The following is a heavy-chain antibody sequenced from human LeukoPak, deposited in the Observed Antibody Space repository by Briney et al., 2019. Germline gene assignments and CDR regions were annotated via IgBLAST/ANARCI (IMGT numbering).Heavy chain of an antibody. Sequence: PSETLSLTCTVSGGSISSGGYYWSWIRQHPGEGLEWIGYIYYSGSTYYNPSLRSPVTISIDTSKNQFSLKLSSVTAADTAVYYCARGRDLNGDASYYYYYGMDVWGQGTTVTVSS. D-gene: IGHD3-16*01. CDR1: GGSISSGGYY. V-gene: IGHV4-31*01. J-gene: IGHJ6*02. CDR2: IYYSGST. CDR3: ARGRDLNGDASYYYYYGMDV.